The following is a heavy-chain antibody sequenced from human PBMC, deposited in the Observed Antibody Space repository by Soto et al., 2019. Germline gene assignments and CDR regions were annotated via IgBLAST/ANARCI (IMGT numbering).Heavy chain of an antibody. CDR2: ISASGGTT. D-gene: IGHD2-15*01. J-gene: IGHJ4*02. CDR3: AKDIRGAAY. CDR1: GFTFSTYA. V-gene: IGHV3-23*01. Sequence: EVQLLESGGGLVQPGGSLRLSCAASGFTFSTYAMSWVRQAPGKGLDWVSSISASGGTTYYADSVKGRFTMSRDNSKNTLYLQIKSLRAEDTAVYYCAKDIRGAAYWGQGTLVTVSS.